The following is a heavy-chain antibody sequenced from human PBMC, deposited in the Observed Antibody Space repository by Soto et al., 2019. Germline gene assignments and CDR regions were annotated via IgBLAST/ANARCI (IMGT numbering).Heavy chain of an antibody. Sequence: GGSLRLSCAASGFTFSSYAMHWVRQAPGKGLEWVAVISYDGSNKYYADSVKGRFTISRDNSKNTLYLQMNSLRAEDTAVYYCARGPRGLYYYDSSGYYLYYFDYWGQGTLVTVSS. CDR1: GFTFSSYA. J-gene: IGHJ4*02. D-gene: IGHD3-22*01. CDR2: ISYDGSNK. CDR3: ARGPRGLYYYDSSGYYLYYFDY. V-gene: IGHV3-30-3*01.